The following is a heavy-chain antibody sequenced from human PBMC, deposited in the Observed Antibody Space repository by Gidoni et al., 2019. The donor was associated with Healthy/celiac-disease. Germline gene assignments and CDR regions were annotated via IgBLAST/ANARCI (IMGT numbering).Heavy chain of an antibody. CDR1: GFTFSSYW. V-gene: IGHV3-74*01. CDR2: INSDGSST. J-gene: IGHJ3*02. Sequence: EVQLVESGGGLVQPGGSLRLSCAASGFTFSSYWMHWVRQAPGKGLVWVSRINSDGSSTSYADSVKGRFTISRDNAKNTLYLQMNSLRAEDTAVYYCASLGEYGDDVAFDIWGQGTMVTVSS. D-gene: IGHD4-17*01. CDR3: ASLGEYGDDVAFDI.